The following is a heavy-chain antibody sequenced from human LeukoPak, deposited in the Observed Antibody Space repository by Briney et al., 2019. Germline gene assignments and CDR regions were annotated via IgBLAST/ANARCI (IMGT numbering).Heavy chain of an antibody. J-gene: IGHJ3*02. Sequence: SETLSLTCTVSGGSISSYYWSWIRQPPGKGLEWIGYIYYSGSTNYNPSLKSRVTISVDTSKNQFSLKLSSVTAADTAVYYCARDLLPGHYGANDAFDIWGQGTMVTVSS. CDR2: IYYSGST. D-gene: IGHD4-17*01. V-gene: IGHV4-59*01. CDR1: GGSISSYY. CDR3: ARDLLPGHYGANDAFDI.